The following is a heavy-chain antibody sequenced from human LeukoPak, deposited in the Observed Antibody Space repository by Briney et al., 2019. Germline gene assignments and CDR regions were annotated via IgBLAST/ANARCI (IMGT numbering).Heavy chain of an antibody. Sequence: EASVKVSCKASGYTFTDYYMHWVRQAPGQGLEWMGWINAKSGDTKYAQKFQARVAMTRDTSITTTYMEVSRLSSDDTAVYYCARQNTGQLDYWGQGTLVTVSS. J-gene: IGHJ4*02. CDR1: GYTFTDYY. CDR2: INAKSGDT. V-gene: IGHV1-2*02. CDR3: ARQNTGQLDY. D-gene: IGHD2-8*02.